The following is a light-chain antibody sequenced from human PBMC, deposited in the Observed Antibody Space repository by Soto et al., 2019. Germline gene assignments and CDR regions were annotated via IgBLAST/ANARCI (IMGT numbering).Light chain of an antibody. Sequence: EFVLTQSPGTLSLSPGERATLSCRASQTVRNNYLAWYQQKPGQAPRLLIYDASSRATGIPDRFSGGGSGTDFTLTISRLEPEDVAVYYCQQFSSYPLTLGGGTKVDIK. CDR3: QQFSSYPLT. CDR2: DAS. V-gene: IGKV3-20*01. CDR1: QTVRNNY. J-gene: IGKJ4*01.